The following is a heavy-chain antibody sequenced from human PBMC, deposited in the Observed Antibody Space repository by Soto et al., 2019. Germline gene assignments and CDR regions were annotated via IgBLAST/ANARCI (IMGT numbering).Heavy chain of an antibody. CDR1: GFTFGDYA. J-gene: IGHJ6*01. V-gene: IGHV3-49*04. CDR2: IRSKAYGGTT. CDR3: TRDPAVAGYYYYHGMDV. Sequence: PGGSLRLSCTASGFTFGDYAMSWVRQAPGKGLEWVGFIRSKAYGGTTEYAASVKGRFTISRDDSKSIAYLQMNSLKTEDTAVYYCTRDPAVAGYYYYHGMDVWGQGTTVTVST. D-gene: IGHD6-19*01.